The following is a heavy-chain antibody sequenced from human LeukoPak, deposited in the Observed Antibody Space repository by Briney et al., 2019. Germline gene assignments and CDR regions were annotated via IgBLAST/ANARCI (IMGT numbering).Heavy chain of an antibody. Sequence: SETLSLTCTVSGGSISSGDYYWSCIRQPPGKGLEWIGYIYYSGSTYYNPSLKSRVTISVDRSKNQFSLKLSSVTAADTAVYYCARAVHTLDYWGQGTLVTVSS. V-gene: IGHV4-30-4*08. CDR1: GGSISSGDYY. J-gene: IGHJ4*02. CDR3: ARAVHTLDY. CDR2: IYYSGST. D-gene: IGHD3-16*01.